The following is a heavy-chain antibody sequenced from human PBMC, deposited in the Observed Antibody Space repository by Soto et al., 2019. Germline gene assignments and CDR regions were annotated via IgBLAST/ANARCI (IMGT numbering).Heavy chain of an antibody. CDR2: IYHSGST. J-gene: IGHJ4*02. D-gene: IGHD3-3*01. Sequence: SETLSLTCAVSGGSISSGGYSWSWIRQPPGKGLEWIGYIYHSGSTYYNPSLKSRVTISVDRSKNQFSLKLSSVTAADTAVYYCARCITISIGDFFVDYWGQGTLVTSPQ. V-gene: IGHV4-30-2*01. CDR3: ARCITISIGDFFVDY. CDR1: GGSISSGGYS.